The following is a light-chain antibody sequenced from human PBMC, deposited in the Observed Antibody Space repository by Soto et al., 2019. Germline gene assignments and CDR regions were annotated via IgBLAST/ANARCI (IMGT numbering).Light chain of an antibody. CDR2: EVN. V-gene: IGLV2-14*01. J-gene: IGLJ1*01. CDR3: SSFSSSSTPYV. Sequence: QTALAQPASVSGAPRQSITMSCTGTSTDVGGYKYVSWYQQHPGTAPKHMIFEVNGRPSGVSDRFSGSKSGNTASLTISGLQPEDEADYYCSSFSSSSTPYVFGTGTKVTVL. CDR1: STDVGGYKY.